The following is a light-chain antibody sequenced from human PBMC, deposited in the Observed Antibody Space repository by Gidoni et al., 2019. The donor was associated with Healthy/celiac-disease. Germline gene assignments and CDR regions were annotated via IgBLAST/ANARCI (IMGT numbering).Light chain of an antibody. CDR1: QSLLHSNGYNY. Sequence: DIVMTQSPLSLPVTPGEPASISCRSSQSLLHSNGYNYLDWYLQKPGQSPQLLIYLGSNRASGVPDRFSGSGSGTDFTLKISRVEAEDVGVYYCMQALQTLGKFGPGTKVDIK. J-gene: IGKJ3*01. CDR2: LGS. CDR3: MQALQTLGK. V-gene: IGKV2-28*01.